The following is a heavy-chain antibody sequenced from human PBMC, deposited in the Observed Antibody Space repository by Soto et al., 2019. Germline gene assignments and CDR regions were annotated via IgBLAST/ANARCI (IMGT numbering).Heavy chain of an antibody. Sequence: PVESLKISCKGSGYSFTSYWIGWVRQMPGKGLEWMGIIYPGDSDTRYSPSFQGQVTISADKSISTAYLQWSSLKASDTAMYYCARSQRSGYDYISGMDVWDKGTTVTVSS. CDR1: GYSFTSYW. CDR2: IYPGDSDT. D-gene: IGHD5-12*01. CDR3: ARSQRSGYDYISGMDV. J-gene: IGHJ6*04. V-gene: IGHV5-51*01.